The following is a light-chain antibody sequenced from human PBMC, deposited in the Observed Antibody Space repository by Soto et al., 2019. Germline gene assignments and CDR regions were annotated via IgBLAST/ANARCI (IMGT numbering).Light chain of an antibody. CDR2: EVS. J-gene: IGLJ1*01. V-gene: IGLV2-14*01. CDR1: SSDVGRYNY. Sequence: QSVLTQPASVSGSPGQSITISCTGTSSDVGRYNYVSWYQQHPGRAPKLIIYEVSNRPSGVSDRFSGSKSGNVASLTISGLQAADEADYYCGSYTTTYVRLFGTGTKVIVL. CDR3: GSYTTTYVRL.